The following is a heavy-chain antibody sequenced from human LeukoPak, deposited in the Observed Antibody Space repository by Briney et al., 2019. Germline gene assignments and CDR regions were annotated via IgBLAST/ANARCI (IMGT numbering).Heavy chain of an antibody. Sequence: GASVKVSCKTSGYTFTGYYMHWVRQAPGQGLEWMGWINPNSGGTNYAQKLQGRVTMTTDTSTSTAYMELRSLRSDDTAVYYCARALTLYCSSTSCYAVDWFDPWGQGTLVTVSS. CDR2: INPNSGGT. CDR1: GYTFTGYY. CDR3: ARALTLYCSSTSCYAVDWFDP. D-gene: IGHD2-2*01. V-gene: IGHV1-2*02. J-gene: IGHJ5*02.